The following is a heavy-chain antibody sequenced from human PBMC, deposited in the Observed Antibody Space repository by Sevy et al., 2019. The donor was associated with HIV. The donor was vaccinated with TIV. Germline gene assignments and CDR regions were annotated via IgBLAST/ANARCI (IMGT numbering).Heavy chain of an antibody. Sequence: SETLSLTCTVSDYSINRNTCWGWIRQPPGKGLEWLGSVHHGGSTYYNPSLKSRVTISTDTSKNQFSLKLNSVTAADAAVYFCARDSSNYYDSGSHYKTNVAGSAWFDPWGQGTLVTVSS. V-gene: IGHV4-38-2*02. D-gene: IGHD3-10*01. CDR2: VHHGGST. CDR3: ARDSSNYYDSGSHYKTNVAGSAWFDP. J-gene: IGHJ5*02. CDR1: DYSINRNTC.